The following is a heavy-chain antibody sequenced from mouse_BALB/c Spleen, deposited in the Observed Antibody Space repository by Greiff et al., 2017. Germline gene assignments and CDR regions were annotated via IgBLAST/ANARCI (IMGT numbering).Heavy chain of an antibody. CDR3: AGGSLGRGAWFAY. D-gene: IGHD4-1*01. CDR2: IWAGGST. V-gene: IGHV2-9*02. J-gene: IGHJ3*01. CDR1: GFSFTSYG. Sequence: QVQLKESGPGLVAPSQSLSLTCTVSGFSFTSYGVYWVRQPPGKGLEWLGVIWAGGSTNYNSALMSRLSISKDNSTSHVFLKMNSLQTDDTAMYYCAGGSLGRGAWFAYWGQGTLVTVSA.